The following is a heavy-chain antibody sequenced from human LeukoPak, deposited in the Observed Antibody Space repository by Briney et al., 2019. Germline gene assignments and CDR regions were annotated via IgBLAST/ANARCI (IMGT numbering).Heavy chain of an antibody. Sequence: KASETLSLTCTVSGGSISSYYWSWIRQPPGKGLEWIGYIYYSGSTKYKPSLKSRVTISVDTSKNQFSLKLSSVTAADTAVYYCARGRFLDAFDIWGQGTMVTASS. CDR1: GGSISSYY. V-gene: IGHV4-59*01. D-gene: IGHD3-3*01. CDR3: ARGRFLDAFDI. CDR2: IYYSGST. J-gene: IGHJ3*02.